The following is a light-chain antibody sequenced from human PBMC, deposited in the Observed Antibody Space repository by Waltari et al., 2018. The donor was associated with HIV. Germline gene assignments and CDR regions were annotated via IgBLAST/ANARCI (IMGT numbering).Light chain of an antibody. CDR3: QQRSIPVT. CDR1: QSVATY. J-gene: IGKJ5*01. V-gene: IGKV3-11*01. CDR2: DAS. Sequence: EIMLTQSPATLSLSPGERATLSCRASQSVATYFAWFQQKPGQAPRLLFYDASNRATGIPARFTGSGSGTDFTLTISSLEPEDFGVYYCQQRSIPVTFGQGTRLEI.